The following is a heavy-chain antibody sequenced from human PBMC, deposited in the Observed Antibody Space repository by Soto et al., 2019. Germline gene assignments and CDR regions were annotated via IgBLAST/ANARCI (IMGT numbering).Heavy chain of an antibody. Sequence: EASVKVSCKASGGTFSSYAISWVQQAPGQGLEWMGGIIPIFGTANYAQKFQGRVTITADESTSTAYMELSSLRSEDTAVYYCAREGYSYGSDYWGQGTLVTVSS. CDR3: AREGYSYGSDY. J-gene: IGHJ4*02. D-gene: IGHD5-18*01. CDR1: GGTFSSYA. CDR2: IIPIFGTA. V-gene: IGHV1-69*13.